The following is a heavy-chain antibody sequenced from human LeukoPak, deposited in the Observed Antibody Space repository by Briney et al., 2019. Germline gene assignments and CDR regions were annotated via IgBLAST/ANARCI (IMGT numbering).Heavy chain of an antibody. CDR3: AREPTYTSTWYTSCDY. CDR1: GFTFSYYW. Sequence: PGGSLRLSCAASGFTFSYYWMHWVRQAPGKGLEWVSYITGSSSTIYYADSVKGRFTISRDNAKNSLYLQMNSLRAEDTAVYYCAREPTYTSTWYTSCDYWGQGILVTVSS. CDR2: ITGSSSTI. V-gene: IGHV3-48*01. D-gene: IGHD6-13*01. J-gene: IGHJ4*02.